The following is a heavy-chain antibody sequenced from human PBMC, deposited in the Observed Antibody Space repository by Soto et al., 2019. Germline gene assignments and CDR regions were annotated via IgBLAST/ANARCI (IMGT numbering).Heavy chain of an antibody. Sequence: SDTLSLTCTVSGGSISSDVYYYRWSWIRQHPGKGLEWIGYIYDSGSPYYHPSLESRVTASVDTSKNQFSLKLSSLTAADTDVYYCARVRENYFDSWGQGILVNVS. V-gene: IGHV4-31*03. CDR1: GGSISSDVYYYR. J-gene: IGHJ4*02. CDR2: IYDSGSP. CDR3: ARVRENYFDS.